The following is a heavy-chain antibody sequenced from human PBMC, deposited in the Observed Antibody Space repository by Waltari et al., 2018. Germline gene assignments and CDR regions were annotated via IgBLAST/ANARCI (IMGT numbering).Heavy chain of an antibody. CDR3: TSDTEA. V-gene: IGHV3-15*05. CDR2: IKRKSEGATT. Sequence: EVQLVESGGGLVRPGGSLRLTWVTSGFSFSKAWMCWVRQAPGKGLEWVARIKRKSEGATTDYAAPVKGRFTISRDDSKNMLSLQMYSLTVEDTAVYYCTSDTEAWGQGTQVTVTS. CDR1: GFSFSKAW. J-gene: IGHJ5*02.